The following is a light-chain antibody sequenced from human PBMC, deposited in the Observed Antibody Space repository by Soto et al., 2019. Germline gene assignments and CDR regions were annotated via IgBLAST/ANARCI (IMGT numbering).Light chain of an antibody. V-gene: IGLV2-14*01. CDR3: SSYTCSSLYV. J-gene: IGLJ1*01. CDR1: SSDVGGSNY. CDR2: DVS. Sequence: QAVLTQPASVSGSPGQSITISCTGTSSDVGGSNYVSWYQQLPGKAPKLMIYDVSDRPSGVSNRFSGSKSGNTASLTISGRQAEDEANYSCSSYTCSSLYVFGTGTKLPVL.